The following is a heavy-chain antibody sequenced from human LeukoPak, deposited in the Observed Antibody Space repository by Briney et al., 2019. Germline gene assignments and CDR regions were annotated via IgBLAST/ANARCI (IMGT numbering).Heavy chain of an antibody. D-gene: IGHD1-20*01. CDR2: ISGSGGST. Sequence: GESLKISCAASGFTFSRYAMSWVRQAPGKGLEWVSTISGSGGSTDYADSVKGRFTISRDNSKNTLYLQMNSLRAEDTAVYYCAKDFDNWNPIDYWGQGTLVTVSS. V-gene: IGHV3-23*01. CDR3: AKDFDNWNPIDY. J-gene: IGHJ4*02. CDR1: GFTFSRYA.